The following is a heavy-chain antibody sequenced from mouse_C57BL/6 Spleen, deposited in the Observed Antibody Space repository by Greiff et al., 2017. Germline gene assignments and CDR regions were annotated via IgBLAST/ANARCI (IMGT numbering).Heavy chain of an antibody. D-gene: IGHD1-1*01. CDR3: ASTTVVPWYFDV. J-gene: IGHJ1*03. V-gene: IGHV1-81*01. CDR1: GYTFTSYG. Sequence: QVQLKESGAELARPGASVKLSCKASGYTFTSYGISWVKQRTGQGLEWIGEIYPRSGNTYYNEKFKGKATLTADKSSSTAYMELRSLTSEDSAVYFCASTTVVPWYFDVWGTGTTVTVSS. CDR2: IYPRSGNT.